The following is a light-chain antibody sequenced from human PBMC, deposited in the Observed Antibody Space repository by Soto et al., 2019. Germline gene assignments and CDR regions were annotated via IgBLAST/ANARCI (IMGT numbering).Light chain of an antibody. V-gene: IGKV1-39*01. Sequence: DIPMTQSPSSLSASVGDRVTITCRASQSISSYLNWYQQKQGKVPKVLIYAASTLQSGVPSRFSGSGSGTDFTLTISSLQPEDFATYYCQQSYGPSMTFGQGTKVEV. CDR1: QSISSY. CDR2: AAS. CDR3: QQSYGPSMT. J-gene: IGKJ1*01.